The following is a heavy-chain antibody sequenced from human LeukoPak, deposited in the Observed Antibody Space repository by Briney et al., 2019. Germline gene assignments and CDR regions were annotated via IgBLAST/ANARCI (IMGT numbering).Heavy chain of an antibody. CDR3: AKRSGSPHNFDY. V-gene: IGHV3-43*01. Sequence: GGSLRLSCAASGFAFAEHTMNWDRQPPGKGLQWVSLISGDGGNTQYADSVKGRFTISRGNSKTSLYLQMNSLRSEDTAFYYCAKRSGSPHNFDYWGQGVLVTVSS. D-gene: IGHD1-1*01. CDR2: ISGDGGNT. CDR1: GFAFAEHT. J-gene: IGHJ4*02.